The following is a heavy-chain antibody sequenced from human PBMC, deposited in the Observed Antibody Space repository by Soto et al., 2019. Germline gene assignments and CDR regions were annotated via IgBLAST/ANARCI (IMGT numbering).Heavy chain of an antibody. J-gene: IGHJ4*02. Sequence: PGGSLRLSCAASGFTFSSYAMLWVRQAPGKGLEWVAVISYDGSNKYYADSVKGRFTISRDNSKNTLYLQMNSLRAEDTAVYYCARDIITGPAWNSFDYWGQGTLVTVSS. CDR3: ARDIITGPAWNSFDY. V-gene: IGHV3-30-3*01. D-gene: IGHD1-20*01. CDR1: GFTFSSYA. CDR2: ISYDGSNK.